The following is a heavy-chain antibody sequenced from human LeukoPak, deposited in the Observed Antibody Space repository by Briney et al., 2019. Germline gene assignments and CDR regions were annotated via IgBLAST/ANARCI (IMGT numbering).Heavy chain of an antibody. D-gene: IGHD6-13*01. V-gene: IGHV4-59*01. J-gene: IGHJ4*02. Sequence: PSETLSLTCTVSGGSISTYYWSWIRQPPGKGLEWIGYIYYLASTNYNPSLKSRVTISVDTSKNQFSLKLNSVTAADTAVYYCARDRSSWSFADWGQGTLATVSS. CDR3: ARDRSSWSFAD. CDR1: GGSISTYY. CDR2: IYYLAST.